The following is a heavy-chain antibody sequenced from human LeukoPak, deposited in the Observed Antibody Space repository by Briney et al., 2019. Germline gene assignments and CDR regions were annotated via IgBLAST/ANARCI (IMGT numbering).Heavy chain of an antibody. V-gene: IGHV3-23*01. Sequence: GGSLRLSCTASGFTFSSYAMSWIRQAPGKGLEWVSAIGSGSDFTYYAEYVKGRFTISRDNSKNTLYLQMNSLRAEDTAVYYCAGVSKSATTGTVLDYWGQGTLVTVSS. J-gene: IGHJ4*02. CDR1: GFTFSSYA. CDR3: AGVSKSATTGTVLDY. CDR2: IGSGSDFT. D-gene: IGHD6-13*01.